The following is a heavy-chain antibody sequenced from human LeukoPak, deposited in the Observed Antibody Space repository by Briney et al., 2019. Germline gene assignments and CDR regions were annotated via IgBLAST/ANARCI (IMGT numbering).Heavy chain of an antibody. V-gene: IGHV3-30-3*01. Sequence: GGSLRLSCAASGFTFSSYAMHWGRQAPGKGLEWGAVISYDGSNKYYADSVKGRFTISRDNSKNTLYLQMNSLRAEDTAVYYCAREDYGGNWFDYWGQGTLVTVSS. CDR1: GFTFSSYA. D-gene: IGHD4-23*01. CDR3: AREDYGGNWFDY. CDR2: ISYDGSNK. J-gene: IGHJ4*02.